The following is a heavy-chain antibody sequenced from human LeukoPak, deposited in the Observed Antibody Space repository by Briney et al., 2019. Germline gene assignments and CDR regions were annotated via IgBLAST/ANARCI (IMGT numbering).Heavy chain of an antibody. J-gene: IGHJ5*02. V-gene: IGHV3-74*01. CDR1: GFTFSNYW. CDR2: INSDGINT. D-gene: IGHD3-22*01. CDR3: ARDLGQYYDTSDNWFDP. Sequence: GGSLRLSCAASGFTFSNYWMHCVRQAPGKGRVWVSRINSDGINTSYADSVKGRFTISRDNAKNTLNLQMNSLRAEDTAVYYCARDLGQYYDTSDNWFDPWGQGTLVTVSS.